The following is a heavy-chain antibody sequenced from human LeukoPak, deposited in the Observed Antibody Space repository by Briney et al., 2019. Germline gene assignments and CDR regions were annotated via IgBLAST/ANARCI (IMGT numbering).Heavy chain of an antibody. CDR3: AREKGNSYGYDY. CDR2: IYYSGST. V-gene: IGHV4-59*01. CDR1: GGSISSFY. Sequence: SETLSLTCTVSGGSISSFYWTWIRQPPGKGLEWIEYIYYSGSTNYNPSLKSRVTISVDTSMNQFSLKLSSVTAADTAVYYCAREKGNSYGYDYWGQGTLVTVSS. D-gene: IGHD5-18*01. J-gene: IGHJ4*02.